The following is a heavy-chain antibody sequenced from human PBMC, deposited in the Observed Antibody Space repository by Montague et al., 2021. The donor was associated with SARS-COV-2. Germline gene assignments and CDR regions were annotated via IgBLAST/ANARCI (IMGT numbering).Heavy chain of an antibody. D-gene: IGHD6-19*01. CDR2: ISDSSNYI. J-gene: IGHJ5*02. V-gene: IGHV3-21*01. CDR1: RFAFSSYS. Sequence: SLRLSCAASRFAFSSYSVNWVRQAPGKGLEWVSSISDSSNYIYYADSVKGLFTISRDNAKNSLYLQMNSLRAEDTAVYYCATESGSGWFDNWGQGTLVTVSS. CDR3: ATESGSGWFDN.